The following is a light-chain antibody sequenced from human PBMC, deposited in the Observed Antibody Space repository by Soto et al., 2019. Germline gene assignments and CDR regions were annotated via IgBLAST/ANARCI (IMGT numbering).Light chain of an antibody. V-gene: IGLV1-44*01. CDR2: SNN. J-gene: IGLJ3*02. CDR3: AAWDDSLNGPL. Sequence: QSVLTQPPSASGTPGQRVTISCSGSSSNIGSNTVNWYQQLPGTAPTLLIYSNNQRPSGVPDRFSGSKSGTSASLAVNGLQSEDEADYYCAAWDDSLNGPLFGGGTEVTVL. CDR1: SSNIGSNT.